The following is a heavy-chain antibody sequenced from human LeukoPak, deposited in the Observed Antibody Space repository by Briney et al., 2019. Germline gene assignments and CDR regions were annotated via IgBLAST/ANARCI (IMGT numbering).Heavy chain of an antibody. V-gene: IGHV3-7*01. Sequence: GGSLRLSCAASGFTFSSYWMSWVRQAPGKGLEWVANIKQDGSEKYYVDSVKGRFTISRDNAKNSLYLQMNSLRAEDTAVYYCARDLTGIAAAGFFDYWGQGTLVTVSS. J-gene: IGHJ4*02. CDR1: GFTFSSYW. CDR3: ARDLTGIAAAGFFDY. CDR2: IKQDGSEK. D-gene: IGHD6-13*01.